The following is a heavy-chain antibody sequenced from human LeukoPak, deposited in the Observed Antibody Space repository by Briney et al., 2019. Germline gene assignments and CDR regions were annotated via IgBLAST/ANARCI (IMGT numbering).Heavy chain of an antibody. CDR1: GFTFSNYS. CDR3: ARSPFNDYNNYGMDV. J-gene: IGHJ6*02. Sequence: GGSLRLSCAASGFTFSNYSMNWVRQAPGKGLEWVSYISSSSTTIYNADSVKGRFTISRDNAKNSLYLQMNSLRAEDTAVYYCARSPFNDYNNYGMDVWGQGTTVTVSS. CDR2: ISSSSTTI. D-gene: IGHD4-11*01. V-gene: IGHV3-48*01.